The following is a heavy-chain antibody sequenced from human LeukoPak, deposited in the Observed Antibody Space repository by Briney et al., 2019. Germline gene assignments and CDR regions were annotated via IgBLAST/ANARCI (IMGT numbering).Heavy chain of an antibody. CDR2: INPDGSTT. J-gene: IGHJ6*03. V-gene: IGHV3-74*01. D-gene: IGHD1/OR15-1a*01. Sequence: GGSLRLSCAASGFTFSNYWMHWVRQDPGKGLVWVSFINPDGSTTNYADSVKGRFTIPRDNAKNALYLQMNSLRAEDTAVYYCARVRREMKRSLGRTTEYSYYYYMDVWGKGTTVTVSS. CDR1: GFTFSNYW. CDR3: ARVRREMKRSLGRTTEYSYYYYMDV.